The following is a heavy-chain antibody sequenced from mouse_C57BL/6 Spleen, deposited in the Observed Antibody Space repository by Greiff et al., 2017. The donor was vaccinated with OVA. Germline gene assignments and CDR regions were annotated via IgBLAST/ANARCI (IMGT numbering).Heavy chain of an antibody. CDR2: IYPGDGDT. CDR3: AQRNPTLYYYAMDY. V-gene: IGHV1-80*01. D-gene: IGHD2-1*01. J-gene: IGHJ4*01. CDR1: GYAFSSYW. Sequence: QVQLQQSGAELVKPGASVKISCKASGYAFSSYWMNWVKQRPGKGLEWIGQIYPGDGDTNYNGKIKGKATLTADKSSSTAYMQLSSLTSEDSAVYFCAQRNPTLYYYAMDYWGQGTSVTVSS.